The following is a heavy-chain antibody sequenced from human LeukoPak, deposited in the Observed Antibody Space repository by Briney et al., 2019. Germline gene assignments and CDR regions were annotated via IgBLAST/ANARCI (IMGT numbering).Heavy chain of an antibody. J-gene: IGHJ6*02. D-gene: IGHD1-26*01. Sequence: GGSLRLSCAASGFTFSSYRMNWVRQAPGKGLEWVSSISDSSSYIYHADSVKGRFTISRDNAKNSVYLQMNSLRAEDTATYYCTKGENGMDVWGQGATVTVSS. CDR3: TKGENGMDV. CDR1: GFTFSSYR. CDR2: ISDSSSYI. V-gene: IGHV3-21*01.